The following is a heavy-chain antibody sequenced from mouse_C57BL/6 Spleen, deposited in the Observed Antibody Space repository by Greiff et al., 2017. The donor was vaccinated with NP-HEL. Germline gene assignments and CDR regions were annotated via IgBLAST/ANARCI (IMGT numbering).Heavy chain of an antibody. D-gene: IGHD2-14*01. CDR3: ELLQGDY. CDR1: GYAFSSSW. Sequence: VQLQQSGPELVKPGASVKISCKASGYAFSSSWMNWVKQRPGKGLEWIGRIYPGDGDTNYNGKFKGKATLTADKSSSTAYMQLSSLTSEDSAVYFCELLQGDYWGQGTTLTVSS. CDR2: IYPGDGDT. V-gene: IGHV1-82*01. J-gene: IGHJ2*01.